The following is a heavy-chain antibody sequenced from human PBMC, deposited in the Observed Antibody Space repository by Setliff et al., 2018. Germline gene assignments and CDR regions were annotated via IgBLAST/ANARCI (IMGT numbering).Heavy chain of an antibody. V-gene: IGHV3-43*01. CDR1: GFTFDDYT. CDR2: ISWDGGST. Sequence: PGGSLRLSCAASGFTFDDYTMHWVRQAPGKGLEWVSLISWDGGSTYYADSVKGRFTISRDNSKNSLYLQMNSLRTEDTALYYCAKDKNGYYDGSGYLFDYWGQGTLVTVSS. CDR3: AKDKNGYYDGSGYLFDY. J-gene: IGHJ4*02. D-gene: IGHD3-22*01.